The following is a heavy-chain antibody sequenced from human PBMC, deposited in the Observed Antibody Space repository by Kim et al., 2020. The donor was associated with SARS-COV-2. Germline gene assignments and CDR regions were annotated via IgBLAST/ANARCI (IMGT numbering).Heavy chain of an antibody. V-gene: IGHV3-48*02. Sequence: GGSLRLSCAASGFTFSSYSMNWVRQAPGKGLEWVSYISSSSSTIYYADSVKGRFTISRDNAKNSLYLQMNSLRDEDTAVYYCARLLERLAVAGHYYYYGMDVWGQGTTVTVSS. D-gene: IGHD6-19*01. J-gene: IGHJ6*02. CDR2: ISSSSSTI. CDR1: GFTFSSYS. CDR3: ARLLERLAVAGHYYYYGMDV.